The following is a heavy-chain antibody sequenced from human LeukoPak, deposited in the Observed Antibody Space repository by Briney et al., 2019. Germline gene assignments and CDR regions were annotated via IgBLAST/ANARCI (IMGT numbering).Heavy chain of an antibody. J-gene: IGHJ5*02. CDR3: ARIYSSSWFLNWFDP. CDR1: GYSISSGYF. Sequence: PSETLSLTCTVSGYSISSGYFWGWIRQPPGKGLECIGTIYHSGSTYYNPPLKSRVTISVDTSKNQFSLKLNSVTAADTAVYYCARIYSSSWFLNWFDPWGQGTLVTVSS. CDR2: IYHSGST. D-gene: IGHD6-13*01. V-gene: IGHV4-38-2*02.